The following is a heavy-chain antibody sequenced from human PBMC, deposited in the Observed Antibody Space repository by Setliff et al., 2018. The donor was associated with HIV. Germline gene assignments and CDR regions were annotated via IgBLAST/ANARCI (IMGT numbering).Heavy chain of an antibody. CDR3: ARIFGDQGYYYGMDV. J-gene: IGHJ6*02. CDR2: IYYSGST. D-gene: IGHD3-3*01. Sequence: KPSETLSLTCTVSGGSISSYYWSWIRQPPGKGLEWIGYIYYSGSTNYNPSLKSRVTISVDTSKNQFSLKLSSVIAADTAAYYCARIFGDQGYYYGMDVWGQGTTVTVSS. V-gene: IGHV4-59*01. CDR1: GGSISSYY.